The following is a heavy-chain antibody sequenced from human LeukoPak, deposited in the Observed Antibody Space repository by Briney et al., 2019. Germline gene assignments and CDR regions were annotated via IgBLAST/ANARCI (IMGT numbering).Heavy chain of an antibody. D-gene: IGHD1-26*01. CDR2: ISGSSSDI. CDR3: ARRGYHDYSGFDY. J-gene: IGHJ4*02. V-gene: IGHV3-21*01. Sequence: PGGSLRLSCAGSEFTFRSYSMHWVRQAPGKGLEWVSSISGSSSDIYYADSVKGRFTISRDNSKNSLFLQMKSLRAEDTALYYCARRGYHDYSGFDYWGQGTLVTVSS. CDR1: EFTFRSYS.